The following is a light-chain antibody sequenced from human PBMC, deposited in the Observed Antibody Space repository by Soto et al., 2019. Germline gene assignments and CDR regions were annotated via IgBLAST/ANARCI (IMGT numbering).Light chain of an antibody. V-gene: IGKV3-15*01. Sequence: EIVMTQSPATLSVSPGERATLSCRASQSVGRNLAWYQQKAGQGPRLLIYAASTRATGIPARFSGRGSGTEFTLTIGSLQSEDFAVYFCQQYKIWPQFTFGPGTTVDIK. CDR3: QQYKIWPQFT. CDR1: QSVGRN. CDR2: AAS. J-gene: IGKJ3*01.